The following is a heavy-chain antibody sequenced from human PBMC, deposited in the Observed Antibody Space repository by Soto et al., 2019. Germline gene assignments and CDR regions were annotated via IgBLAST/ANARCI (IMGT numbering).Heavy chain of an antibody. CDR3: ARVRPSIAVAGSAAYDY. Sequence: ASVKVSCKASGYTFTSYGISWVRQAPGQGLEWMGWISAFNGNTYYAQKLQGRVTMTTDTSTSTAYMELRSLRSDDTAVYYCARVRPSIAVAGSAAYDYWGQGTLVTAPQ. CDR2: ISAFNGNT. D-gene: IGHD6-19*01. CDR1: GYTFTSYG. V-gene: IGHV1-18*01. J-gene: IGHJ4*02.